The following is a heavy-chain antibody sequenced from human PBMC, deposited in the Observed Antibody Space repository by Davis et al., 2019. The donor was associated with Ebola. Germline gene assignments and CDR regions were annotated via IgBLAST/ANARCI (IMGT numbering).Heavy chain of an antibody. Sequence: AASVKVSCKASGFTFTRSAMQWVRQARGQRLEWIGWIVVGSGNTNYAQKLQGRVTMTTDTSTSTAYMELRSLRSDDTAVYYCARRRDYDAFDIWGQGTMVTVSS. CDR2: IVVGSGNT. J-gene: IGHJ3*02. CDR3: ARRRDYDAFDI. V-gene: IGHV1-58*02. D-gene: IGHD2-21*01. CDR1: GFTFTRSA.